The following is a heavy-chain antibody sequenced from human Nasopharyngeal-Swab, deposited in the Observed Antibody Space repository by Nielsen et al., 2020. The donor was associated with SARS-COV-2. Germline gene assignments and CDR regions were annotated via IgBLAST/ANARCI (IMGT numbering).Heavy chain of an antibody. D-gene: IGHD2-21*01. V-gene: IGHV3-74*01. CDR2: IYSDGSST. CDR3: ARVGVNDYYYGMDV. J-gene: IGHJ6*02. CDR1: GFTFSRYW. Sequence: GESLKISYAASGFTFSRYWMHWVRQAPGKGPVWVSRIYSDGSSTNYADSVKGRFTISRDNAKNTLYLQMNSLRAEDTAMYYCARVGVNDYYYGMDVWGQGTTVTVSS.